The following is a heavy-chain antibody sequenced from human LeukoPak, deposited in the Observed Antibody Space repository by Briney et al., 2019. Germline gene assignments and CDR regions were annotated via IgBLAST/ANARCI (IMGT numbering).Heavy chain of an antibody. CDR2: ISGSGGST. J-gene: IGHJ6*03. CDR1: GFTFGNYA. CDR3: AKHYGDYYYYYMDV. Sequence: PGGSLRLSCAASGFTFGNYAMSWVRQAPGKGLEWVSAISGSGGSTYYADSVKGRFSISRDNSKNTLYLQMNSLRAEDTAKYYCAKHYGDYYYYYMDVWGKGTTVTVPS. V-gene: IGHV3-23*01. D-gene: IGHD4-17*01.